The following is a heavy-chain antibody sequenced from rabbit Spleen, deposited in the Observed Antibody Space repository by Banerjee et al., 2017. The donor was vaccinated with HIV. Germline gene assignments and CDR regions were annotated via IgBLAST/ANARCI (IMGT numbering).Heavy chain of an antibody. CDR2: IYAGSSDAT. Sequence: QEQLVESGGGLVKPEGSLKLSCTASGFSFSSKAVMCWVRQAPGKGLEWIACIYAGSSDATYSATWAKGRFTISKTSSTTVTLQMTSLTVADTAAYFCARGSNTGGDGLHLWGQGTLVTVS. J-gene: IGHJ3*01. V-gene: IGHV1S45*01. CDR1: GFSFSSKAV. CDR3: ARGSNTGGDGLHL. D-gene: IGHD2-1*01.